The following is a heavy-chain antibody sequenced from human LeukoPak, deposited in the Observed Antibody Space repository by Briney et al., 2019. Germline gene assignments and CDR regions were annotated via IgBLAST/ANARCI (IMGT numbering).Heavy chain of an antibody. D-gene: IGHD2-15*01. J-gene: IGHJ3*02. V-gene: IGHV3-74*01. CDR3: ARDQVCSSGSGGGIDI. CDR2: INSDGSST. CDR1: GFTFSSYW. Sequence: GGSLRLSCAVSGFTFSSYWMHWVRHAPGKGLVWVSRINSDGSSTSYADSVRGRFTTSRDNAKNTLYLQMNSLRADDTAVYYCARDQVCSSGSGGGIDIWGQGTLVTVSS.